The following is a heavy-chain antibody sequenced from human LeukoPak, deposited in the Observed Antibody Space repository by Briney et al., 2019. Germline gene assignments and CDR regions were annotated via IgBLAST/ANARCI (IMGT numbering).Heavy chain of an antibody. CDR2: INPNSGGT. D-gene: IGHD4-17*01. J-gene: IGHJ6*03. V-gene: IGHV1-2*02. CDR3: ARDASATVTTLYFYYMDV. Sequence: ASVKVSCKASGYTFTGYYMHWVRQAPGQGLEWMGWINPNSGGTHYAQKFQGRATMTRDTSISTAYLELSSLTSDDTAVYFCARDASATVTTLYFYYMDVWGKGTTVTVSS. CDR1: GYTFTGYY.